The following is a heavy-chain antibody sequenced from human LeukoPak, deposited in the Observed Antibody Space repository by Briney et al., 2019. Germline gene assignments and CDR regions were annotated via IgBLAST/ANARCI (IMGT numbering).Heavy chain of an antibody. J-gene: IGHJ6*03. V-gene: IGHV4-59*01. Sequence: SETLSLTCAVYGGSFTNYYWSWIRQPPGKGLEWIGYIYYSGSTNYNPSLKSRVTISVDTSKNQFSLKLSSVTAADTAVYYCARAYYDILTGYPKGTYYYYMDVWGKGTTVTVSS. CDR2: IYYSGST. CDR3: ARAYYDILTGYPKGTYYYYMDV. D-gene: IGHD3-9*01. CDR1: GGSFTNYY.